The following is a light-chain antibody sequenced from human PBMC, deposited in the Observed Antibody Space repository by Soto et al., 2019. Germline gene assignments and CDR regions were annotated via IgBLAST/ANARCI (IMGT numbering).Light chain of an antibody. CDR3: AVWDDSLSGVV. V-gene: IGLV1-47*01. CDR2: RSD. Sequence: QSVLTQPPSASGTPGQTVIISCSGSSSNIGSHFVQWYQHLPETAPKVLIFRSDQRPSGVPDRFSGSKSGTSASLAISGLRSDDEADYYCAVWDDSLSGVVFGGGTKLTVL. CDR1: SSNIGSHF. J-gene: IGLJ2*01.